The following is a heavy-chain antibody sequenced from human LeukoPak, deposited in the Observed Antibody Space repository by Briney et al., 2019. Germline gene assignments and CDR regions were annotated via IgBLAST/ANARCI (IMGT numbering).Heavy chain of an antibody. J-gene: IGHJ4*02. CDR2: ISGSGGST. V-gene: IGHV3-23*01. CDR1: GFTFSSYA. D-gene: IGHD6-6*01. CDR3: AKGGPYRQLVLRTGIDY. Sequence: GGSLRLSCAASGFTFSSYAMSWVRQAPGKGLEWVSAISGSGGSTYYADSVKGRFTISRDNSKNTLYLQMNSLRAEDTAVYYWAKGGPYRQLVLRTGIDYWGQGTLVTVSS.